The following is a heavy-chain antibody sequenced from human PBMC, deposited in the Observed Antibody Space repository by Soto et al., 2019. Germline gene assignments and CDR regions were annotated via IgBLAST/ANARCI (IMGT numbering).Heavy chain of an antibody. CDR3: ARQSIEDAHIRGYYFGMAV. CDR2: IYYSGST. D-gene: IGHD6-6*01. V-gene: IGHV4-39*01. Sequence: PSETLSLTCTVSGGSISSSSYYWGWIRQPPGKGLEWIGSIYYSGSTYYNPSLKIRVTISVDTSKNQFSLKLISVTAADPAVYYCARQSIEDAHIRGYYFGMAVCGQGTTVPVSS. J-gene: IGHJ6*02. CDR1: GGSISSSSYY.